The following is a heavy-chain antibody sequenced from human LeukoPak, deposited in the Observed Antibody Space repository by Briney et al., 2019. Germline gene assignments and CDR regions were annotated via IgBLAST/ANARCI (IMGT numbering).Heavy chain of an antibody. CDR1: GGSISSSSYY. Sequence: SETLSLTCTVSGGSISSSSYYWGWIRQPPGKGLEWIGSIYYSGSTYYNPSLKSRVTISVDTSKNQFSLKLSSVTAADTAVYYCARQLGYCSSTSCYADKVDYWAREPWSPCPQ. D-gene: IGHD2-2*01. V-gene: IGHV4-39*01. J-gene: IGHJ4*02. CDR2: IYYSGST. CDR3: ARQLGYCSSTSCYADKVDY.